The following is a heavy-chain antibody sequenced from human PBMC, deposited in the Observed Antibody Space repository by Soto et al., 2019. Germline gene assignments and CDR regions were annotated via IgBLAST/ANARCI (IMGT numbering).Heavy chain of an antibody. D-gene: IGHD3-10*01. CDR2: ISAYNGNT. Sequence: QVQLVQSGAEVKKPGASVKVSCKASGYTFTSYGISWVRQAPGQGLEWMGWISAYNGNTNYAQKLPGKVTMPTDTATSTADMELRSLRSNDTAVDYCARIGCGGDWFVAWGQGPLVTVSS. J-gene: IGHJ5*02. CDR1: GYTFTSYG. V-gene: IGHV1-18*01. CDR3: ARIGCGGDWFVA.